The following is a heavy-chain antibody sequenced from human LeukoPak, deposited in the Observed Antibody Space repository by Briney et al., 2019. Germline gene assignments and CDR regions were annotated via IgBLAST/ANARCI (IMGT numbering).Heavy chain of an antibody. D-gene: IGHD2-15*01. CDR3: ARYNGGGSGDYYYYGMDV. J-gene: IGHJ6*02. CDR2: IYHSGGT. Sequence: SETLSLTCAVSGYSISSGYYWGWIRQPPGKGLEWIGTIYHSGGTYYNPSLKSRVTISVDTSKNQFSLKLSSVTAADTAVYYCARYNGGGSGDYYYYGMDVWGQGTTVTVSS. V-gene: IGHV4-38-2*01. CDR1: GYSISSGYY.